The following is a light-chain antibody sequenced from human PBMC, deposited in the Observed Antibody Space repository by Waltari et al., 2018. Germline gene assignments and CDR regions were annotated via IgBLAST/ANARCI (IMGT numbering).Light chain of an antibody. CDR1: STNMGTNY. Sequence: QSVLTPPPSASGTPGQSVTISCSGGSTNMGTNYVYWYQQLPGGAPKLLISKTNQRPSGVPDRFSGSKSGTSASLAISGLRSEDEADYYCAAWDDSLYVALFGGGTKLTVL. CDR3: AAWDDSLYVAL. CDR2: KTN. J-gene: IGLJ3*02. V-gene: IGLV1-47*01.